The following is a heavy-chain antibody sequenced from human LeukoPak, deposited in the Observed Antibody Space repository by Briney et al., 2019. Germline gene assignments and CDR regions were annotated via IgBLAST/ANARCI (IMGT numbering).Heavy chain of an antibody. CDR3: AKDIHIGHGSGWPES. Sequence: GGSLRLSCVGSGFTFGEYGMHWVRQVPGKGLERVSHITWDGGSTYYAGSVKGRFTISRDNSKNSLYLQMNSLGAEDTALYYCAKDIHIGHGSGWPESWGQGTLVTVSS. CDR2: ITWDGGST. V-gene: IGHV3-43D*03. J-gene: IGHJ5*02. D-gene: IGHD6-19*01. CDR1: GFTFGEYG.